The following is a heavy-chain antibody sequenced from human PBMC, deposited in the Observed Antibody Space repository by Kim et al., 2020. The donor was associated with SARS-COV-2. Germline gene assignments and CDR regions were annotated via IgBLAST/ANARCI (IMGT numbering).Heavy chain of an antibody. CDR2: IYYSGST. Sequence: SETLSLTCTVSGGSISSSSYYWGWIRQPPGKGLEWIGSIYYSGSTYYNPSLKSRVTISVDTSKNQFSLKLSSVTAADTAVYSCARLDTDTYYYDSSGYHFDYWGQGTLVTVSS. CDR1: GGSISSSSYY. D-gene: IGHD3-22*01. V-gene: IGHV4-39*07. CDR3: ARLDTDTYYYDSSGYHFDY. J-gene: IGHJ4*02.